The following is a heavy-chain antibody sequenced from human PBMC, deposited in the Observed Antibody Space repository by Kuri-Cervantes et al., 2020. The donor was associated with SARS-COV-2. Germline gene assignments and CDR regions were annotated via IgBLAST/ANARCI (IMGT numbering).Heavy chain of an antibody. D-gene: IGHD2-15*01. CDR1: GFTFSSYG. CDR2: IRYDGSNK. Sequence: GESLKISCAASGFTFSSYGMHWVRRAPGKGLEWVAFIRYDGSNKYYADSVKGRFTISRDNSKNTLYLQMNSLRAEDTAVYYCAKDRVYCSGGSCPLYYWGQGTLVTVSS. CDR3: AKDRVYCSGGSCPLYY. V-gene: IGHV3-30*02. J-gene: IGHJ4*02.